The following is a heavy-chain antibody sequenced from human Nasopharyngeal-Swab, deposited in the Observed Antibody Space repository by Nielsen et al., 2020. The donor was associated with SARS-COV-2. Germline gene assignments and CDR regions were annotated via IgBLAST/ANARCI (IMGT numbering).Heavy chain of an antibody. CDR3: ATDYAYSSGWYVGY. CDR2: FDPEDGET. Sequence: ASVKVSCKVSGYTLTELSMHWVRQAPGKGLEWMGGFDPEDGETIYAQKFQGRVTMTEDTSTDTAYMELSSLRSEDTAVHYCATDYAYSSGWYVGYWGQGTLVTVSS. V-gene: IGHV1-24*01. D-gene: IGHD6-19*01. J-gene: IGHJ4*02. CDR1: GYTLTELS.